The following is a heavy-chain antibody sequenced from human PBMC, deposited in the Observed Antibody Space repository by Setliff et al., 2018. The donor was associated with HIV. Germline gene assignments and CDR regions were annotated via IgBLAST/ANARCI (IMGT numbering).Heavy chain of an antibody. CDR2: IIPIFGTA. J-gene: IGHJ6*02. CDR3: GVGPEKIYYYYGMDV. Sequence: SVKVSCKASGGTFSSYAISWVRQAPGQGLEWMGGIIPIFGTANYAQKFQGRVTITADESTSTAYMELSSLRSEDTAVYYCGVGPEKIYYYYGMDVWGQGTTVTVS. CDR1: GGTFSSYA. V-gene: IGHV1-69*13. D-gene: IGHD1-26*01.